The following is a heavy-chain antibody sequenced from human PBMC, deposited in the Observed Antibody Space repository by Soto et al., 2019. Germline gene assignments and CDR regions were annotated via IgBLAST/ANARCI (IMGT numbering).Heavy chain of an antibody. CDR3: ARDGHDAFDI. CDR2: IYYSGST. CDR1: GGSISSGGYY. V-gene: IGHV4-31*03. Sequence: SETLSLTCTVSGGSISSGGYYWSWIRQHPGKGLEWIGYIYYSGSTYYNPSLKSRVTISVDTSKNQFSLKLSSVTAADTAVYYCARDGHDAFDIWGQGTMVTIS. J-gene: IGHJ3*02.